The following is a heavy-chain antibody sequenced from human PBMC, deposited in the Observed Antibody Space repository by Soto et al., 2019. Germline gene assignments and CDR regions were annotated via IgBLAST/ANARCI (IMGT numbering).Heavy chain of an antibody. V-gene: IGHV1-69*01. CDR3: ASLSNWSSGDGRIDV. J-gene: IGHJ6*02. D-gene: IGHD1-26*01. CDR2: IMPLYAKP. CDR1: GGPFNTYT. Sequence: QVQLVQTGAEVKKPGSSVKVSCKACGGPFNTYTISWVRQVPGQGLEWMGGIMPLYAKPTYAQPFLGRLTISADEHTSTVYMELSSLRSEDTALYYCASLSNWSSGDGRIDVWGRGTAVSVSS.